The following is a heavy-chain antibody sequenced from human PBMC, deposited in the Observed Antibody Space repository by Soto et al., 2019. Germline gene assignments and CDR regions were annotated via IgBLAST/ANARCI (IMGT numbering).Heavy chain of an antibody. D-gene: IGHD3-9*01. CDR3: ARSRQLGSTYYDILTGYYYYYGMDV. CDR2: IYYSGST. J-gene: IGHJ6*02. V-gene: IGHV4-59*01. Sequence: SETLSLTCTVSGGSISSYYWSWIRQPPGKGLEWIGYIYYSGSTNYNPSLKSRVTISVDTSKNQFSLKLSSVTAADTAVYYCARSRQLGSTYYDILTGYYYYYGMDVWGQGTKVTVSS. CDR1: GGSISSYY.